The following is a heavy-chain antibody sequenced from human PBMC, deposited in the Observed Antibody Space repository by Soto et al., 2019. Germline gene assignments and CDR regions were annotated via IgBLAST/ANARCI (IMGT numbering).Heavy chain of an antibody. CDR1: GYTFTSYY. J-gene: IGHJ4*02. D-gene: IGHD3-22*01. CDR2: INPSGGST. Sequence: ASVKVSCKASGYTFTSYYMHWVRQAPGQGLEWMGIINPSGGSTSYAQKFQGRVTMTRDTSTSTVYMELSSLRSEDTAVYYCARDLHTDYYDSSNNLDYWGQGTLVTVSS. V-gene: IGHV1-46*01. CDR3: ARDLHTDYYDSSNNLDY.